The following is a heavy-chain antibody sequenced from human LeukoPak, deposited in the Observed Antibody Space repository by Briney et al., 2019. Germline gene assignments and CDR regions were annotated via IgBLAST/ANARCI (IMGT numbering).Heavy chain of an antibody. V-gene: IGHV3-7*01. CDR2: IKYDGSEK. D-gene: IGHD3-10*01. Sequence: GGSLRLSCATSGFTFSSHWMSWVRLAPGRGLEWVANIKYDGSEKYYVDSLKGRFTISRDNAKNSLYLQMNSLRVEDTAVYYCARGEYGSGSYHIDYWGQGTLVTVSS. CDR1: GFTFSSHW. CDR3: ARGEYGSGSYHIDY. J-gene: IGHJ4*02.